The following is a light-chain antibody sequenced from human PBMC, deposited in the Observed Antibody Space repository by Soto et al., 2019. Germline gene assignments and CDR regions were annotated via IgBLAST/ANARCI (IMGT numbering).Light chain of an antibody. CDR3: QQSFNSPRT. CDR2: AAS. J-gene: IGKJ2*01. Sequence: DIQMTQSPSSLSASVGDRFTITCRASQSISNYLNWYQQKPGKAPNLLIYAASNLQGGVPSRFSGSGSGTDFTLTISSLQPEDFATYYCQQSFNSPRTFGQGTKVDIK. CDR1: QSISNY. V-gene: IGKV1-39*01.